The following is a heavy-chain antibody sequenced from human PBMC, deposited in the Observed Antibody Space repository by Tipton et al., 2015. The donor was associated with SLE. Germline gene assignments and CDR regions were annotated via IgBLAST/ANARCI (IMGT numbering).Heavy chain of an antibody. CDR3: ARPSGYTAMAPYYYYFDY. CDR2: ISAYNGNT. Sequence: QSGAEVKKPGASVKVSCKASGYTFTSYGISWVRQAPGQGLEWMGWISAYNGNTNYAQKLQGTVTMTTDTSTSTAYMELRSLRSDDTAVYYCARPSGYTAMAPYYYYFDYWGQGTLVTVSS. CDR1: GYTFTSYG. D-gene: IGHD5-18*01. J-gene: IGHJ4*02. V-gene: IGHV1-18*01.